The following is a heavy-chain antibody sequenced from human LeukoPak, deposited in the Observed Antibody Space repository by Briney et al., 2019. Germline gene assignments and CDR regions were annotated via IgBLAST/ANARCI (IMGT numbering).Heavy chain of an antibody. CDR2: ISSSSSYI. CDR3: ARAKDEEYQLPFDY. CDR1: GFTFSSYS. J-gene: IGHJ4*02. D-gene: IGHD2-2*01. V-gene: IGHV3-21*01. Sequence: GGSLRLSCAASGFTFSSYSMNWVRQAPGKRLEWVSSISSSSSYIYYADSVKGRFTISRDNAKNSLYLQMNSLRAEDTAVYYCARAKDEEYQLPFDYWGQGTLVTVSS.